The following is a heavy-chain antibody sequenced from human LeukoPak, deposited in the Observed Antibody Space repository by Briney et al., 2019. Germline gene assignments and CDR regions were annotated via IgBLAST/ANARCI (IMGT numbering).Heavy chain of an antibody. D-gene: IGHD3-9*01. CDR2: ISPHKGNT. Sequence: GASVKVSCKASGYTFTRYGISWVRQAPGQGLEWMGWISPHKGNTNNEQKFQGRVTMTTDTSTSTAYMELRSLRSDDTAVYYCARGYYDILTGYYRGSWFDSWGQGTLVTVSS. CDR3: ARGYYDILTGYYRGSWFDS. J-gene: IGHJ5*01. V-gene: IGHV1-18*01. CDR1: GYTFTRYG.